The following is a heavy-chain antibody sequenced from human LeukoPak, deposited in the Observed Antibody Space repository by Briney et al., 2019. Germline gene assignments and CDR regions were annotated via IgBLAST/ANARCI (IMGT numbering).Heavy chain of an antibody. V-gene: IGHV4-59*08. CDR2: IYYSGTT. Sequence: SETLSLTCTVSGGSISSYYWSWTRQAPGKGLEWIGYIYYSGTTSYNPSLKSRVTILVDTSKNQFSLKLSSVTAADTAVYYCARHERDASLDHALDIWGQGTVVTVSS. J-gene: IGHJ3*02. CDR3: ARHERDASLDHALDI. D-gene: IGHD5-24*01. CDR1: GGSISSYY.